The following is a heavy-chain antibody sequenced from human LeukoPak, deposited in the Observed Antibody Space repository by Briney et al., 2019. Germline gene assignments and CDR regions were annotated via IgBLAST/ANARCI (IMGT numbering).Heavy chain of an antibody. CDR3: ARWGYGSGSYPNGGFDP. Sequence: ASVKVSCKASGYTFTSYVMNWVRQAPGQGLEWMGWINTNTGNPTYAQGFTGRFVFSLDTSVSTAYLQISSLKAEDTAMYYCARWGYGSGSYPNGGFDPWGQGTLVTVSS. V-gene: IGHV7-4-1*02. J-gene: IGHJ5*02. D-gene: IGHD3-10*01. CDR2: INTNTGNP. CDR1: GYTFTSYV.